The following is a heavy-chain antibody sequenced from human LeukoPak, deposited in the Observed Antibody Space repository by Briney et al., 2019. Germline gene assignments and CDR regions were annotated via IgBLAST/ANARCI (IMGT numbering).Heavy chain of an antibody. CDR3: AKRSSTSSGYFDF. V-gene: IGHV3-21*04. D-gene: IGHD3-22*01. CDR2: ISSSSSSYK. J-gene: IGHJ4*02. CDR1: GFTFSSYS. Sequence: PGGSLRLSCAASGFTFSSYSMNWVRQAPGKGLEWASSISSSSSSYKYYSDSVKGRFTISRDNSKNTIYLQMNSLRAEDTAIYYCAKRSSTSSGYFDFWGRGTLVTVSS.